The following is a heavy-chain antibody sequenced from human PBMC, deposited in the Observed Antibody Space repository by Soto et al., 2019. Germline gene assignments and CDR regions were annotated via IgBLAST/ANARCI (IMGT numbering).Heavy chain of an antibody. CDR1: GGSFSGYY. CDR2: INHSGST. J-gene: IGHJ5*02. V-gene: IGHV4-34*01. CDR3: ARDSLGIAVLGTGRSKNNWFDP. Sequence: PSETLSLTCAVYGGSFSGYYLSWIRQPPGKGLEWIGEINHSGSTNYNSSLKSRVTISIDTSKNQFSLKLSSVTAADTAIYYCARDSLGIAVLGTGRSKNNWFDPWGQGTLVTVSS. D-gene: IGHD6-19*01.